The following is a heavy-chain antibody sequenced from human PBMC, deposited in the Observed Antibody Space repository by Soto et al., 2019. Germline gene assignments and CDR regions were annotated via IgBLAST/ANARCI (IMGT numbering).Heavy chain of an antibody. J-gene: IGHJ4*02. CDR2: ISSSSSYI. V-gene: IGHV3-21*01. D-gene: IGHD1-26*01. CDR1: GCTFSNYS. CDR3: PSPLVSLGGGPVVGY. Sequence: GGPRRLSCAASGCTFSNYSMNWTRERPGKKLEWVSSISSSSSYIYYADSVKGRFTISRDNAKNSLYLQMNSLRAEDTAVYYCPSPLVSLGGGPVVGYWGPG.